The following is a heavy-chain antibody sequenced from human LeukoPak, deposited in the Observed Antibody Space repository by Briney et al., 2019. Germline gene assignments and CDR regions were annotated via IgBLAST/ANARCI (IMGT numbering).Heavy chain of an antibody. J-gene: IGHJ3*02. CDR2: ISSSSSYI. CDR1: GFTFSSYS. CDR3: ARGGRGPRGVRRI. Sequence: GGSLRPSCAASGFTFSSYSMNWVRQAPGKGLEWVSSISSSSSYIYYADSVKGRFTISRDNAKNSLYLQMNSLRAEDTAVYYCARGGRGPRGVRRIWGQGTMVTVSS. D-gene: IGHD2-8*01. V-gene: IGHV3-21*01.